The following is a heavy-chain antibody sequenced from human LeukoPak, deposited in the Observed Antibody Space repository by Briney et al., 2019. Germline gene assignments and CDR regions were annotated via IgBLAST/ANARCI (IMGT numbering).Heavy chain of an antibody. V-gene: IGHV3-23*01. CDR1: GFTFSSYA. Sequence: GGSLRLSCAASGFTFSSYAMRWVRPAPGTGREWVSAISGSGGSTYYADSVKGRFTISRDNSKNTLYLQMNSLRAEDTAVYYCAKGPYYYGSGSYSDYWGQGTLVTVSS. CDR2: ISGSGGST. CDR3: AKGPYYYGSGSYSDY. J-gene: IGHJ4*02. D-gene: IGHD3-10*01.